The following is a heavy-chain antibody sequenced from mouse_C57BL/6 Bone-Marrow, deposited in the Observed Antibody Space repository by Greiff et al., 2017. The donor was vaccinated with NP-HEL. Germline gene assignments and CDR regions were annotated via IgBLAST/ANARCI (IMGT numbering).Heavy chain of an antibody. CDR1: GYTFTDYY. J-gene: IGHJ4*01. D-gene: IGHD1-1*01. Sequence: VQLKQSGPVLVKPGASVKMSCKASGYTFTDYYMNWVKQSHGKSLEWIGVINPYNGGTSYNQKFKGKATLTVDKSSSTAYMELNSLTSEDSAVYYCARWDYGSSYYAMDYWGQGTSVTVSS. V-gene: IGHV1-19*01. CDR3: ARWDYGSSYYAMDY. CDR2: INPYNGGT.